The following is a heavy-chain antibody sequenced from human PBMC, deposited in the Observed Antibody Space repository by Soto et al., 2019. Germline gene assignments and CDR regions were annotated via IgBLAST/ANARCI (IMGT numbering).Heavy chain of an antibody. D-gene: IGHD2-2*01. CDR2: IVVGSGNT. CDR1: GFTFTSSA. CDR3: AAEDIVVVPAAMGGVDYYYYGMDV. V-gene: IGHV1-58*02. Sequence: QMQLVQSGPEVKKPGTSVKVSCKASGFTFTSSAMQWVRQARGQRLEWIGWIVVGSGNTNYAQKFQERVTITRDMSTSLAYMELSSVRSEDTAVYYCAAEDIVVVPAAMGGVDYYYYGMDVWGQGTTVTVSS. J-gene: IGHJ6*02.